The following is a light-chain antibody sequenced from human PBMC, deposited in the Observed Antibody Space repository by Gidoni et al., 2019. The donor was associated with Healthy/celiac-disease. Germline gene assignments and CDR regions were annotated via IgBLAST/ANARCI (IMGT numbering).Light chain of an antibody. J-gene: IGKJ4*01. V-gene: IGKV1-39*01. CDR1: QSISSY. Sequence: DIQMTQSPSSLSATVGDRVTITCRASQSISSYLNWYQQKPGKDPKLLIYAASSLQSGVPSRFSGSGSGTDFNLIISSLQPEDFATYYCQQSYSTPLSFGGGTKVEIK. CDR2: AAS. CDR3: QQSYSTPLS.